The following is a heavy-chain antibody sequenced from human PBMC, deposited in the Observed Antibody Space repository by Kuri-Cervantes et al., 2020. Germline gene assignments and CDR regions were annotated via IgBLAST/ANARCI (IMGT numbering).Heavy chain of an antibody. D-gene: IGHD3-22*01. J-gene: IGHJ3*02. Sequence: SQTPSLTLSISWDSLSNNNADWNWIRQTPARGLGWLGWTYYRFKWYNDYAVSVKSRITINPDTSKNQFYLQLSSVTAADTAVYYCARPVYDDSSGYYSVGAFDIWGQGTMVTVSS. CDR2: TYYRFKWYN. V-gene: IGHV6-1*01. CDR3: ARPVYDDSSGYYSVGAFDI. CDR1: WDSLSNNNAD.